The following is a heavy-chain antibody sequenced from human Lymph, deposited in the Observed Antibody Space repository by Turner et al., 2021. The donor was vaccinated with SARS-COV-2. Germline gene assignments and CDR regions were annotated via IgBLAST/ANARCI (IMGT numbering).Heavy chain of an antibody. J-gene: IGHJ4*02. CDR2: ISGSGGDT. V-gene: IGHV3-23*01. Sequence: EVQLLESGGGLVQPGGYLRLSWAASGFTFSSYAMSWVRQPPGKGLELVSAISGSGGDTYYSDSVKGRFTISRDNSKNTLYLQMNSLRAEDTAVYYCAKGVRGAMIVVVIPYFDYWGQGTLVTVSS. CDR1: GFTFSSYA. D-gene: IGHD3-22*01. CDR3: AKGVRGAMIVVVIPYFDY.